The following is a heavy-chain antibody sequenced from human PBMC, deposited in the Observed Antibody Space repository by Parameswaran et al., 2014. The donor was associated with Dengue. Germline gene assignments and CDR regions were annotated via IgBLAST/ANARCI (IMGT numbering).Heavy chain of an antibody. J-gene: IGHJ5*02. CDR2: INADNGDT. Sequence: WVRQAPGQRLEWMGWINADNGDTKYSQKFQGRVTLTRDTSASTLYMELSSLRSEDTAVYYCARPVYCTSSNCYSDTSAWFDPWGQGTLVTVSS. V-gene: IGHV1-3*01. CDR3: ARPVYCTSSNCYSDTSAWFDP. D-gene: IGHD2-2*01.